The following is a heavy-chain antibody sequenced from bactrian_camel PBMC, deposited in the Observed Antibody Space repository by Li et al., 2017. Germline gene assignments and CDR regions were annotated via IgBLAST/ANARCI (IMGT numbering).Heavy chain of an antibody. J-gene: IGHJ4*01. V-gene: IGHV3S1*01. CDR3: VGDLSTMVPSI. CDR1: GFSFSTYA. CDR2: VTSGASI. Sequence: HVQLVESGGGLVQPGGSLRLSCAASGFSFSTYAMYWARQGPGKGLEWVSTVTSGASIYYADSVKGRFTISRDNAKNTVYLQMNSLSTDDTAVYYCVGDLSTMVPSIWGQGT. D-gene: IGHD6*01.